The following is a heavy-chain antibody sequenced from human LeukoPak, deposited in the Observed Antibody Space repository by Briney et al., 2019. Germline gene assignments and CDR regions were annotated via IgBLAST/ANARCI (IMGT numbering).Heavy chain of an antibody. D-gene: IGHD1-26*01. Sequence: GGSLRLSCAASGFTFSSYEMNWVRQAPGKGLEWVSHISSSGSTIYYADSVKGRFTISRDNSKNTLYLQMGSLRAEDMAVYYCARLSGNYCLDYWGQGTLVTVSS. V-gene: IGHV3-48*03. CDR2: ISSSGSTI. CDR1: GFTFSSYE. CDR3: ARLSGNYCLDY. J-gene: IGHJ4*02.